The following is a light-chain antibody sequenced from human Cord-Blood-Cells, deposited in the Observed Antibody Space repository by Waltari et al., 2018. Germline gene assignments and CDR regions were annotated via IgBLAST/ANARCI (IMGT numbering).Light chain of an antibody. CDR2: RDS. J-gene: IGLJ2*01. V-gene: IGLV3-25*03. Sequence: SYELTHPPSVSVSPGQTARITCSGDALPKQYAYWYQQKPGQAPVLVIYRDSERASGSPERVSGSSSGTTVTLTISGVQAEDEADYYCQSADSSGTYVVFGGGTKLTVL. CDR1: ALPKQY. CDR3: QSADSSGTYVV.